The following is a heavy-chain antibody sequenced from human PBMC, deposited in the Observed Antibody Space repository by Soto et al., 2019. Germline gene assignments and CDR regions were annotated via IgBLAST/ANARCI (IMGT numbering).Heavy chain of an antibody. V-gene: IGHV3-30*18. D-gene: IGHD2-2*01. CDR2: ISYDGSNK. J-gene: IGHJ6*03. CDR1: GFTFSSYG. Sequence: GGSLRLSCAASGFTFSSYGMHWVRQAPGKGLEWVAVISYDGSNKYYADSVKGRFTISRDNSKNTLYLQMNSLRAEDTAVYYCAKTVVPAATNYYYYYMDVWGKGTTVTVSS. CDR3: AKTVVPAATNYYYYYMDV.